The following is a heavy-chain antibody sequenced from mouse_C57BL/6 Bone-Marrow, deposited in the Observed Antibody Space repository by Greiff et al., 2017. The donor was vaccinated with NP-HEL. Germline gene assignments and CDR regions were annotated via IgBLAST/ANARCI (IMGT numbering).Heavy chain of an antibody. Sequence: EVMLVESGGGLVKPGGSLKLSCAASGFTFSDYGMHWVRQAPEKGLEWVAYISSGSSTIYYADTVKGRFTISRDNAKNTLFLKMTSLRSEDTAMYYCARALLLYAMDYWGQGTSVTVSS. V-gene: IGHV5-17*01. J-gene: IGHJ4*01. D-gene: IGHD1-2*01. CDR3: ARALLLYAMDY. CDR1: GFTFSDYG. CDR2: ISSGSSTI.